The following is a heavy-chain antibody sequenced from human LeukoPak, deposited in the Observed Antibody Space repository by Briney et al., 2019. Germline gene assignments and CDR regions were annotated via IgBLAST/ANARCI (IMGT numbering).Heavy chain of an antibody. CDR3: ARGPRAAADDY. J-gene: IGHJ4*02. Sequence: ASVKVSCKASGYTFINFAINWGRQAPGQRPEWMGWINAGNGNTKYSHKFQGRVTITRDTSASTAYMELSSLTSEDTAVYYCARGPRAAADDYWGQGTLVTVSS. CDR1: GYTFINFA. V-gene: IGHV1-3*01. D-gene: IGHD6-13*01. CDR2: INAGNGNT.